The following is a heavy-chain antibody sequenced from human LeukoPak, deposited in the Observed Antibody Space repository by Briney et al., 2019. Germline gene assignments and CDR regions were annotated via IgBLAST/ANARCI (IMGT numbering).Heavy chain of an antibody. CDR2: INHSGST. V-gene: IGHV4-34*01. J-gene: IGHJ5*02. CDR3: ARGQSLTMVQGVIRTGSWFDP. Sequence: SETLSLTCAVYGGSFSGYYWSWIRQPPGKGLEWIGEINHSGSTNYNPSLKRRVTISVDTSKNQFSLKLSSVTAADTAVYYCARGQSLTMVQGVIRTGSWFDPWGQGTLVTVSS. D-gene: IGHD3-10*01. CDR1: GGSFSGYY.